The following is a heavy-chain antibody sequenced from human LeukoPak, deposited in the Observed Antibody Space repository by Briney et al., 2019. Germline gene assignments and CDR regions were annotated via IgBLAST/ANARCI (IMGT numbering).Heavy chain of an antibody. V-gene: IGHV1-2*06. J-gene: IGHJ3*02. Sequence: ASVKVSCKASGNTFTGYYMHWVRQAPGQGLEWMGRLNPNSGGTNYAQKFQGRVTMTRDTSISTAYMELSRLRSDDTAVYYCARVITIFGVAYDAFDIWGQGTMVTVSS. CDR1: GNTFTGYY. CDR3: ARVITIFGVAYDAFDI. CDR2: LNPNSGGT. D-gene: IGHD3-3*01.